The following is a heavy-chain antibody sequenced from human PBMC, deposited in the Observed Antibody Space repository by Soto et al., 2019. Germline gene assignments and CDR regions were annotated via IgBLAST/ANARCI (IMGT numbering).Heavy chain of an antibody. J-gene: IGHJ4*02. CDR3: AKSTVRGVIITSFDY. CDR2: ISGSGGST. V-gene: IGHV3-23*01. Sequence: GGSLRLSCAASGFMFSSYTMSWVRQAPGKGLEWVSAISGSGGSTYYADSVKGRFTISRDNSKNTLYLQMNSLRAEDTAVYYCAKSTVRGVIITSFDYWGQGTLVTVSS. CDR1: GFMFSSYT. D-gene: IGHD3-10*01.